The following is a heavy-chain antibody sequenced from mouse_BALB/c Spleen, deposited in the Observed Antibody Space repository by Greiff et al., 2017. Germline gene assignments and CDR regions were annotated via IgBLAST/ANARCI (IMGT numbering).Heavy chain of an antibody. CDR2: IYPGSGNT. J-gene: IGHJ2*01. V-gene: IGHV1-84*02. CDR3: ARDDYFDY. CDR1: GSTFTAYY. Sequence: VQLQQSGPELVKPGASVKISSKASGSTFTAYYINWVKQKPGQGLEGIGWIYPGSGNTKYNEKFKGKATLTVDTSSSTAYMQLSSLTSEDTAVYFCARDDYFDYWGQGTTLTVSS.